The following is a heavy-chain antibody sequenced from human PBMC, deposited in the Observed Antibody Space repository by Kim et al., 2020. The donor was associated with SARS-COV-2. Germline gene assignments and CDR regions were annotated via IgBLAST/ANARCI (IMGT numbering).Heavy chain of an antibody. CDR3: AKDPPRYSSSWYLFESWFDP. CDR1: GFTFSSYG. J-gene: IGHJ5*02. Sequence: GGSLRLSCAASGFTFSSYGMHWVRQAPGKGLEWVAVISYDGSNKYYADSVKGRFTISRDNSKNTLYLQMNSLRAEDTAVYYCAKDPPRYSSSWYLFESWFDPWGQGTLVTVSS. D-gene: IGHD6-13*01. CDR2: ISYDGSNK. V-gene: IGHV3-30*18.